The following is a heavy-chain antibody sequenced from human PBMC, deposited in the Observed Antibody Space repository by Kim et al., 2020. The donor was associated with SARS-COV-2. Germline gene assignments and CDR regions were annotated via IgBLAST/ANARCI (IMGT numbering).Heavy chain of an antibody. CDR3: ARAGAYGDYDFDY. Sequence: YAQKFQGRVTISADESTSTAYMGLSSLRSEDTAVYYCARAGAYGDYDFDYWGQGTLVTVSS. D-gene: IGHD4-17*01. V-gene: IGHV1-69*01. J-gene: IGHJ4*02.